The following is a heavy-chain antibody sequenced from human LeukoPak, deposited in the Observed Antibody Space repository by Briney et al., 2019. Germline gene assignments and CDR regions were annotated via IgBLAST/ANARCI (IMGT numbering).Heavy chain of an antibody. D-gene: IGHD2-21*02. CDR3: ARVRGGDCYPNY. CDR1: GGSISTGYW. Sequence: PSETLSLTCAVSGGSISTGYWWSWVRQPPGKGLEWIGEIHHSGNTNYNPSLKSRVTISVDKSKNQFSLSLRSVTAADTAVYYCARVRGGDCYPNYWGQGTLVTVSS. CDR2: IHHSGNT. J-gene: IGHJ4*02. V-gene: IGHV4-4*02.